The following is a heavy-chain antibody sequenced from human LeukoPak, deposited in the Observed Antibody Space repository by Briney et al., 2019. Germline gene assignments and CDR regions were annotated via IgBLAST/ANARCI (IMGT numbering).Heavy chain of an antibody. J-gene: IGHJ4*02. CDR3: ARGRAADNQGAFDY. CDR1: GGTFSSYA. V-gene: IGHV1-69*05. D-gene: IGHD6-13*01. CDR2: IIPIFGTA. Sequence: GASVKVSCKASGGTFSSYAISWVRQAPGQGLEWMGGIIPIFGTANYAQKFQGRVTITTDESTSTAYMELSSLRSEDTAVYYCARGRAADNQGAFDYWGQGTLVTVSS.